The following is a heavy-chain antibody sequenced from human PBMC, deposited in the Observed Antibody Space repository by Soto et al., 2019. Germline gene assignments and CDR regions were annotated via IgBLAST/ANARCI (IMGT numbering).Heavy chain of an antibody. CDR1: GFSLSDARMG. Sequence: QVTLKESGPVLVKPTETLTLTCAVSGFSLSDARMGVSWIRQPPGKALEWLAHIFWNDEKSYSTSLKSRLTISKDPSKGQVVLTMTNMDPVDTATYFCAHVRQWDGAQSYGYWGRGTLVTVSP. V-gene: IGHV2-26*01. J-gene: IGHJ4*02. D-gene: IGHD1-26*01. CDR3: AHVRQWDGAQSYGY. CDR2: IFWNDEK.